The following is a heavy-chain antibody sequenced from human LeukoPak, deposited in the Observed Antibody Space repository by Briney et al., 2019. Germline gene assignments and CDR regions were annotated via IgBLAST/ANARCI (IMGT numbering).Heavy chain of an antibody. D-gene: IGHD6-13*01. Sequence: PGGSLRLSCAASGFTFSDYYMSWIRQAPGKGLEWVSYISSSGSTIYYADSVKGRFTISRDNAKNSLYLQMNSLRAEDTAVYYCALTGVLNPGIAAAGTRPVDYWGQGTLVTVSS. CDR3: ALTGVLNPGIAAAGTRPVDY. J-gene: IGHJ4*02. CDR1: GFTFSDYY. V-gene: IGHV3-11*01. CDR2: ISSSGSTI.